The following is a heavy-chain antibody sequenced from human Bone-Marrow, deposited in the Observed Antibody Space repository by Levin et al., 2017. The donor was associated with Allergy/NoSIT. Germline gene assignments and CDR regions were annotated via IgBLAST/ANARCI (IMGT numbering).Heavy chain of an antibody. Sequence: LSLTCEASGFRFDDYAMHWVRLAPGKGLEWVSGISWNSGSLGYADSVRGRFTISRDNAKNSLYLQVDSLRVEDTALYYCVKDIQYYYDSSGLFGAFEIWGQGTMVTVSS. J-gene: IGHJ3*02. V-gene: IGHV3-9*01. CDR2: ISWNSGSL. D-gene: IGHD3-22*01. CDR1: GFRFDDYA. CDR3: VKDIQYYYDSSGLFGAFEI.